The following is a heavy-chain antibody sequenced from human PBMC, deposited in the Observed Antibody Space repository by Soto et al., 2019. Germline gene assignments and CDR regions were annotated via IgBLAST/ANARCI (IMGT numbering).Heavy chain of an antibody. D-gene: IGHD6-19*01. Sequence: PSETLSLTCTVSGGSISSYYWSWIRQPPGKGLEWIGYIYYSGSTNYNPSPKSRVTISVDTSKNQFSLKLSSVTAADTAVYYCARLANWFDPWGQGTLITVSS. J-gene: IGHJ5*02. V-gene: IGHV4-59*01. CDR1: GGSISSYY. CDR3: ARLANWFDP. CDR2: IYYSGST.